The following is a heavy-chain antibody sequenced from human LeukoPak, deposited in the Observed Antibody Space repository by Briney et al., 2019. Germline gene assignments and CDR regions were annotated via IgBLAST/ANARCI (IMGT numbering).Heavy chain of an antibody. V-gene: IGHV4-59*08. J-gene: IGHJ4*02. CDR3: AGQSYYDALRYFDY. D-gene: IGHD3-22*01. CDR2: IYYSGST. Sequence: SETLSLTCTVSGDSISTYYWNWIRQPPGKGLEWIGYIYYSGSTNYNPSLRSRVTISVDTSKNQFPLKLSSVTAADTAVYYCAGQSYYDALRYFDYWGQGTLVTVSS. CDR1: GDSISTYY.